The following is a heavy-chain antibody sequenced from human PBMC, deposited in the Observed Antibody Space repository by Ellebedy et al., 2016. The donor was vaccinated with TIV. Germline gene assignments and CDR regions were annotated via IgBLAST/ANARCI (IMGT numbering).Heavy chain of an antibody. J-gene: IGHJ4*01. CDR2: ISGGGSST. CDR3: AKGTSSGINYDRVGFEY. CDR1: GFTFSSFA. Sequence: GGSLSLSCAASGFTFSSFAMHWVRQAPGKGLEWLSVISGGGSSTYHADSVKGRFTITRDNSKNTLYLQMNRLRTEDTAVYFCAKGTSSGINYDRVGFEYWGQGTLVTVSS. D-gene: IGHD3-22*01. V-gene: IGHV3-23*01.